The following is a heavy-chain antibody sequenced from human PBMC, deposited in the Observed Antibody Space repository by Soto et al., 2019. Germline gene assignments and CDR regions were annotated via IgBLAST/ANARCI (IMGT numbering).Heavy chain of an antibody. V-gene: IGHV3-74*01. CDR1: GFTFSSYW. D-gene: IGHD1-26*01. Sequence: EVQLVESGGGLVQPGGSLRLSCAASGFTFSSYWMHWVRQAPGKGLVWVSRINSDGSSTSYADSVKGRFTISRDNAKNTLYLQMNSLWAEDTAVYYCARGGCRNWYFDLWGRGTLVTVSS. J-gene: IGHJ2*01. CDR3: ARGGCRNWYFDL. CDR2: INSDGSST.